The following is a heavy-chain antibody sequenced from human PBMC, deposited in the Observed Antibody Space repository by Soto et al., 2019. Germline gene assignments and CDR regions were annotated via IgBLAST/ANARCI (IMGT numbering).Heavy chain of an antibody. J-gene: IGHJ4*02. Sequence: QVQLQESGPGLVKPSQTLSLTCTVSGGSISSGDYYWSWIRQPPGKGLEWIGYIYYSGSNYYNPSLKSRVTISVDTSKIQFSLKLSSVTGAVTAVYYCATAYYYSSGYYSNFDYWGQGTLVTVSS. D-gene: IGHD3-22*01. CDR1: GGSISSGDYY. CDR3: ATAYYYSSGYYSNFDY. V-gene: IGHV4-30-4*01. CDR2: IYYSGSN.